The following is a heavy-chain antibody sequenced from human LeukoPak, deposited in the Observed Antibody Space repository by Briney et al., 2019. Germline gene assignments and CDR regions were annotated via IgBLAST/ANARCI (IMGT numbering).Heavy chain of an antibody. CDR3: TRDKRVGYSYGHYYFDY. D-gene: IGHD5-18*01. V-gene: IGHV3-49*04. CDR1: GFTFSDFW. CDR2: IRSKAYGGTT. Sequence: GGSLRLSCAASGFTFSDFWMSWVRQAPGKGLEWVGFIRSKAYGGTTEYAASVKGRFTISRDDSKSIAYLQMNSLKTEDTAVYYCTRDKRVGYSYGHYYFDYWGQGTLVTVSS. J-gene: IGHJ4*02.